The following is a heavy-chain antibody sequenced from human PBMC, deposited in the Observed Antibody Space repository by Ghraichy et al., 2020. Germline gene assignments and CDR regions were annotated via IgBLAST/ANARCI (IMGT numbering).Heavy chain of an antibody. V-gene: IGHV3-33*01. CDR1: GFTFSSYG. CDR3: ARDPGYYDFPGGMDV. J-gene: IGHJ6*02. D-gene: IGHD3-3*01. Sequence: LSLTCAASGFTFSSYGMHWVRQAPGKGLEGVAVIWYDGSNKYYADSVKGRFTISRDNSKNTLYLQMNSLRAEDTAVYYCARDPGYYDFPGGMDVWGQGTTVTVSS. CDR2: IWYDGSNK.